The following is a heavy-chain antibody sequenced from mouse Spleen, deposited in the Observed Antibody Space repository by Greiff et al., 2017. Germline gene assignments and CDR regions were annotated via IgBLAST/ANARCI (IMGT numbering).Heavy chain of an antibody. J-gene: IGHJ1*01. CDR1: GFTFSSYG. CDR3: ARVNYGSSYWYFDV. Sequence: DVMLVESGGDLVKPGGSLKLSCAAPGFTFSSYGMSWVRQISDKRLEWVATISSGGSHTHYPDSVKGRFTISRDNAKNTLYLQMSSLKSEDTAMYYCARVNYGSSYWYFDVWGAGTTVTVSS. D-gene: IGHD1-1*01. CDR2: ISSGGSHT. V-gene: IGHV5-6*02.